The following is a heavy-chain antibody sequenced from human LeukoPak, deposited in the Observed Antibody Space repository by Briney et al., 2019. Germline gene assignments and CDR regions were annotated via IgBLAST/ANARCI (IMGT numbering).Heavy chain of an antibody. CDR2: INPNSGGT. Sequence: GASVKVSCKASGYTFTGYYMHWVRQAPGQGLEWMGWINPNSGGTNYAQKVQGRVTMTRDTSITTAYMELSRLRSDDTAVYFCARDSYCRGINCYAFDPWGQGTLVTVSS. CDR3: ARDSYCRGINCYAFDP. J-gene: IGHJ5*02. V-gene: IGHV1-2*02. CDR1: GYTFTGYY. D-gene: IGHD2-2*01.